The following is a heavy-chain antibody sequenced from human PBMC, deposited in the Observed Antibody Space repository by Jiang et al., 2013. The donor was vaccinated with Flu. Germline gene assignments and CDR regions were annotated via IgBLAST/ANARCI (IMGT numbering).Heavy chain of an antibody. J-gene: IGHJ5*02. D-gene: IGHD5-12*01. V-gene: IGHV4-39*01. Sequence: ETLSLTCTVSGGSISSSSYYWGWIRQPPGKGLEWIGSIYYSGSTYYNPSLKSRVTISVDTSKNQFSLKLSSVTAADTAVYYCARLILEGYVLFDPWGQGTLVTVSS. CDR1: GGSISSSSYY. CDR2: IYYSGST. CDR3: ARLILEGYVLFDP.